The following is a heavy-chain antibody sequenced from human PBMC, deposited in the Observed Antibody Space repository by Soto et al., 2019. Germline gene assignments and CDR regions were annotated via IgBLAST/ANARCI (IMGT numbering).Heavy chain of an antibody. J-gene: IGHJ5*02. V-gene: IGHV1-69*13. Sequence: ASVKVSCKASGGTFSSYAISWVRQAPGQGLEWMGGIIPIFGTANYAQKFQGRVTITADESTSTAYMELSSLRSEDTAVYYRARGSSSSAVRNWFDPWGQGTLVTVSS. CDR1: GGTFSSYA. CDR2: IIPIFGTA. D-gene: IGHD6-6*01. CDR3: ARGSSSSAVRNWFDP.